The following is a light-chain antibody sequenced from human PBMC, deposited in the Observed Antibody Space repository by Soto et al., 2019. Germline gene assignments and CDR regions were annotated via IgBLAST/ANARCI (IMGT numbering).Light chain of an antibody. V-gene: IGLV1-40*01. CDR2: GNS. Sequence: QAVLTQPPPVSGAPGQRGTISCTGSSSHIGAGYDVHWSQQLPGTAPKLLIYGNSNRPSGVPDRFSGSKSGTSASLAITGLQAEDEADYYCQSYDSSLSGPRVFGTGTKVTVL. CDR1: SSHIGAGYD. J-gene: IGLJ1*01. CDR3: QSYDSSLSGPRV.